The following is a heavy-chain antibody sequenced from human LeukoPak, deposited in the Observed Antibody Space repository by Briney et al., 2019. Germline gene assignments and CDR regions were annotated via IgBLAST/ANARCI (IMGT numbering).Heavy chain of an antibody. V-gene: IGHV4-38-2*02. Sequence: SETLSLTCTVSGYSISSGYYWGWIRQPPGKGLEWIGSIYHSGSTNYNPSLKSRVTISVDKSKNQFSLKLSSVTAADTAVYYCATAVTTRYWYFDLWGRGTLVTVSS. CDR3: ATAVTTRYWYFDL. D-gene: IGHD4-11*01. CDR1: GYSISSGYY. CDR2: IYHSGST. J-gene: IGHJ2*01.